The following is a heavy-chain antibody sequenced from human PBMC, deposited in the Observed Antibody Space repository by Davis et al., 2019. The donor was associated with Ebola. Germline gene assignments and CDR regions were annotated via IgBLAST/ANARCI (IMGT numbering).Heavy chain of an antibody. J-gene: IGHJ4*02. V-gene: IGHV1-8*01. CDR3: ARGGEQEPGIAMAATATY. D-gene: IGHD6-19*01. Sequence: ASVKVSCKASGYTFTSYDIHWVRQATGQGLEWMGWMNGNSGNTGYAQKFQGRVTMTRVTSISTAYMELSSLRSEDTAVYYCARGGEQEPGIAMAATATYWGQGTLVTVSP. CDR2: MNGNSGNT. CDR1: GYTFTSYD.